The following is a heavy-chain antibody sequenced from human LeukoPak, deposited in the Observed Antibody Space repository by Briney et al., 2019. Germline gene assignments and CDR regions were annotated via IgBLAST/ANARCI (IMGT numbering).Heavy chain of an antibody. J-gene: IGHJ6*02. CDR2: IWYDGSNK. D-gene: IGHD3-9*01. Sequence: GGSLRLSCAASGFTFSSYGMHWVRQAPGKGLEWVAVIWYDGSNKYYADSLKGRFTISRDNSKNTLYLQMNSLRAEDTAVYYCAKEGYYDILTGYYSPAGMDVWGQGTTVTVSS. CDR3: AKEGYYDILTGYYSPAGMDV. CDR1: GFTFSSYG. V-gene: IGHV3-33*06.